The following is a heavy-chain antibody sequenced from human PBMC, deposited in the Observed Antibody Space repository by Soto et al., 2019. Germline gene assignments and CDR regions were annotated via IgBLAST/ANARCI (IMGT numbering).Heavy chain of an antibody. CDR2: IIPIFGTA. Sequence: SVKVSCKASGGTFSSYAVSWVRQAPGQGLEWMGGIIPIFGTANYAQKFQGRVTITADESTSTAYMELSSLRSEDTAVYYCARVPYTAMALYYYYGMDVWGQGTTVTVSS. V-gene: IGHV1-69*13. J-gene: IGHJ6*02. CDR3: ARVPYTAMALYYYYGMDV. CDR1: GGTFSSYA. D-gene: IGHD5-18*01.